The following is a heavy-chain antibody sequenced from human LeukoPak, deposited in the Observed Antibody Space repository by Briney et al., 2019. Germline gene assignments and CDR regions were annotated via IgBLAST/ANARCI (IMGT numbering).Heavy chain of an antibody. CDR2: IWYDGSNK. V-gene: IGHV3-33*01. J-gene: IGHJ4*02. Sequence: GRSLRLSCAASGFTFSSYGMHWVRQAPGKGLEWVAVIWYDGSNKYYADSVKGRFTISRDNSKNTLYLQMNSLRAEDTAVYYCARERSWFGRENQYYFDYWGQGTLVTVSS. CDR3: ARERSWFGRENQYYFDY. CDR1: GFTFSSYG. D-gene: IGHD3-10*01.